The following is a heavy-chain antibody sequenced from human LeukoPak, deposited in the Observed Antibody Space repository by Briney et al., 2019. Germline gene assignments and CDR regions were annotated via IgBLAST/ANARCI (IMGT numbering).Heavy chain of an antibody. V-gene: IGHV3-30-3*01. D-gene: IGHD6-13*01. Sequence: PGGSLRLSCAASGFTFSIYAMHWVRQAPGKGLEWVAVISYDGSNKHYADSVRGRFTISRDNSKNTLYLQINSLRAEDTAVYYCARGSSSSWSNNWFDPWGQGTLVTVSS. J-gene: IGHJ5*02. CDR2: ISYDGSNK. CDR3: ARGSSSSWSNNWFDP. CDR1: GFTFSIYA.